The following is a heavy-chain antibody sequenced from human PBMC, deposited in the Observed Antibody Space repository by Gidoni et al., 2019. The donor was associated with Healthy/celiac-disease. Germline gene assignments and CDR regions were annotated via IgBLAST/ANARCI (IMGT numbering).Heavy chain of an antibody. J-gene: IGHJ4*02. CDR2: IYHSGST. CDR1: GGSISSRNW. V-gene: IGHV4-4*02. CDR3: ARDGGSSWYPTDY. Sequence: QVQLQASGPGLVKPSGTLSLTCAVSGGSISSRNWWSWVRQPPGKGLEWIGEIYHSGSTNYNPSLKRRVTISLDKSKNQFSLKLSSVTAADTAVYYCARDGGSSWYPTDYWGQGTLVTVSS. D-gene: IGHD6-13*01.